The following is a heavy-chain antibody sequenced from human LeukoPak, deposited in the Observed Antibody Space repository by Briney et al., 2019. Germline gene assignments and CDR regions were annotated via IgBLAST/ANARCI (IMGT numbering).Heavy chain of an antibody. V-gene: IGHV3-30-3*01. D-gene: IGHD5-18*01. CDR2: ISYDGSNK. CDR1: GFTFSSYA. J-gene: IGHJ4*02. Sequence: PGGSLRLSCAASGFTFSSYAMHWVRQAPGKGLEWVAVISYDGSNKYYADSVKGRFTISGDNSKNTLYLQMNSLRAEDTAVYYCARDRFPGYSYGYGFDYWGQGTLVTVSS. CDR3: ARDRFPGYSYGYGFDY.